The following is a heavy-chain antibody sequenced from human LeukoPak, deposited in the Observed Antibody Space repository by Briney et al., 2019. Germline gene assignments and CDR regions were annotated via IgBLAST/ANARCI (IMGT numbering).Heavy chain of an antibody. CDR2: IYYSGST. CDR3: ARSPTKRVPEDY. J-gene: IGHJ4*02. D-gene: IGHD2-2*01. Sequence: SETLSLTCTVSGGSISSYYWSWIRQPPGKGLERIGYIYYSGSTNYNPSLKSRVTISVDTSKNQFSLRLTSVTAADTAVYYCARSPTKRVPEDYWGQGTLVTVSS. CDR1: GGSISSYY. V-gene: IGHV4-59*12.